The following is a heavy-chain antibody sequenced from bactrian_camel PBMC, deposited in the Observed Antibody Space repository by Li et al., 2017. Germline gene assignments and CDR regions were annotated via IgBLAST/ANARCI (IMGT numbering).Heavy chain of an antibody. Sequence: DVQLVESGGGLVQPGGSLRLSCAASGYTLSSNDMSWVRQAPGKGLEWVCSIYSDNGRTYYPDSVKGRFTISMEHAESTVYLQMNSLKPEYTAVYYCVRPGENGGTFCYWGQGTQVTVS. CDR1: GYTLSSND. J-gene: IGHJ6*01. CDR2: IYSDNGRT. D-gene: IGHD6*01. V-gene: IGHV3S10*01. CDR3: VRPGENGGTFCY.